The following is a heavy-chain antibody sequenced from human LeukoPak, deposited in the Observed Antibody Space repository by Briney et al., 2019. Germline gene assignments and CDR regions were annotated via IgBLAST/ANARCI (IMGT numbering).Heavy chain of an antibody. CDR2: ISSSSSYI. Sequence: KPGGSLRLSCAASGFTFSSYSMNWVRQAPGKGLEWVSSISSSSSYIYYADSVKGRFTISRDNAKNSLYLQMNSLRAEDTAVYYCARGDYGDYPGPYDYWGQGTLVTVSS. J-gene: IGHJ4*02. V-gene: IGHV3-21*01. D-gene: IGHD4-17*01. CDR3: ARGDYGDYPGPYDY. CDR1: GFTFSSYS.